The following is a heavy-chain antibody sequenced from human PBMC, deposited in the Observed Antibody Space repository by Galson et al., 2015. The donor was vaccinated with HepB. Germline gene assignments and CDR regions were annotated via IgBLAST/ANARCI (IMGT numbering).Heavy chain of an antibody. CDR2: INPNSGGT. V-gene: IGHV1-2*02. CDR3: ARERYCSSTSCYNRNWFDP. J-gene: IGHJ5*02. CDR1: GYTFTGYY. D-gene: IGHD2-2*02. Sequence: SVKVSCKASGYTFTGYYMHWVRQAPGQGLEWMGWINPNSGGTNYAQKFQGRVTMTRDTSISTTYMELSRLRSDDTAVYYCARERYCSSTSCYNRNWFDPWGQGTLVTVSS.